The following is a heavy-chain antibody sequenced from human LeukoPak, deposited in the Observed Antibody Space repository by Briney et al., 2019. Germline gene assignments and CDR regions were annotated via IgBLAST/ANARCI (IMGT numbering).Heavy chain of an antibody. D-gene: IGHD6-13*01. CDR2: IYYSGST. CDR3: ARDLSRWGIAAAGNWDY. J-gene: IGHJ4*02. V-gene: IGHV4-31*03. CDR1: GGSISSGGYY. Sequence: SETLSLTCTVSGGSISSGGYYWSWIRQHPGKGLEWIGYIYYSGSTYYNPSLKSRVTISVDTSKNQFSLKLSSVTAADTAVYYCARDLSRWGIAAAGNWDYWGQGTLVTVSS.